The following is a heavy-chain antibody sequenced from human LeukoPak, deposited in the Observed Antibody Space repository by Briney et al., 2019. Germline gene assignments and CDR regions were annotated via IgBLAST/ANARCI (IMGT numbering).Heavy chain of an antibody. CDR2: IYYSGST. J-gene: IGHJ4*02. D-gene: IGHD6-13*01. CDR1: GGSISSGDYY. CDR3: ARTAGYSSSWGLDY. Sequence: SXTCTVSGGSISSGDYYWSWIRQPPGKGLEWIGYIYYSGSTYYNPSLKSRVTISVDTSKNQFSLKLSSVTAADTAVYYCARTAGYSSSWGLDYWGQGTLVTVSS. V-gene: IGHV4-30-4*08.